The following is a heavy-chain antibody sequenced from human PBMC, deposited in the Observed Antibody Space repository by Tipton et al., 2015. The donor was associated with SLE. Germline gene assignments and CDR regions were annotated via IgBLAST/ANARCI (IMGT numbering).Heavy chain of an antibody. CDR1: GFTFDDYA. V-gene: IGHV3-30*04. CDR2: ISYDGSNK. D-gene: IGHD2-15*01. Sequence: SLRLSCAASGFTFDDYAMHWVRQAPGKGLEWVAVISYDGSNKYYADSVKGRFTISRDNSKNTLYLQMNSLRAEDTAVYYCARDQPVVAATPLYYWGQGTLVTVSS. CDR3: ARDQPVVAATPLYY. J-gene: IGHJ4*02.